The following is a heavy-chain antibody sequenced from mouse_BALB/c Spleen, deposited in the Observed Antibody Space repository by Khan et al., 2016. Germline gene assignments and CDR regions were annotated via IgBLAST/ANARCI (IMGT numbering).Heavy chain of an antibody. J-gene: IGHJ3*01. Sequence: QVQLQQPGAELVKPGASVKLSCKASGYTFTSYSIHWVKQRPGQGLEWIGEIDPSDSYTNYNQKFKGKATLTVDKSSSTAYMQLSSLTSEDSAVYYCVSIYDGYAWFVYWGQGTLVTVSA. CDR2: IDPSDSYT. D-gene: IGHD2-3*01. CDR1: GYTFTSYS. CDR3: VSIYDGYAWFVY. V-gene: IGHV1-69*02.